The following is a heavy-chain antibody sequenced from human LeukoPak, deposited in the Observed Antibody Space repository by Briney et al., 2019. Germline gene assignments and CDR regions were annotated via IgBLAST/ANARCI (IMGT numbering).Heavy chain of an antibody. V-gene: IGHV3-11*04. Sequence: LSLTCTVSGGSISSGGYYWSWVRQAPGKGLEWVSYISSSGSTMYYADSVKGRFTISRDNAKNSLFLLMNSLRAEDTAVYYCARVSMLVYFDYWGQGTLVTVSS. CDR2: ISSSGSTM. J-gene: IGHJ4*02. D-gene: IGHD6-13*01. CDR1: GGSISSGGYY. CDR3: ARVSMLVYFDY.